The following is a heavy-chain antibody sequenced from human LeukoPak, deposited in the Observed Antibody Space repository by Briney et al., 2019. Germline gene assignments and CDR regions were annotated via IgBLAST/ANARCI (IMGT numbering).Heavy chain of an antibody. CDR1: GFTFSRAS. CDR3: ARAQWRTYSYYYMDV. CDR2: IYSGGST. Sequence: GGSLRLSCAGSGFTFSRASMSWVRQAPGKGLEWISVIYSGGSTYYADSVKGRFTISRDDSKNTLYLQMNSLRAEDTAIYYCARAQWRTYSYYYMDVWGKGTTVTVSS. V-gene: IGHV3-53*01. J-gene: IGHJ6*03. D-gene: IGHD6-19*01.